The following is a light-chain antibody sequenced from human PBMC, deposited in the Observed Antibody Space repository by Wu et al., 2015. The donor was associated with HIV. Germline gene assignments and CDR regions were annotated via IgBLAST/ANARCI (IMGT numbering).Light chain of an antibody. J-gene: IGKJ3*01. Sequence: DIQMTQSPSSLSASLGDRVTITCQASHDVSKYLNWYQHKPGKAPKLLIYDASNLETGVSSTFSGSGSGTHFTFTISSLKPEDVATYYCQQYDILPITFGPGTKVDI. V-gene: IGKV1-33*01. CDR2: DAS. CDR3: QQYDILPIT. CDR1: HDVSKY.